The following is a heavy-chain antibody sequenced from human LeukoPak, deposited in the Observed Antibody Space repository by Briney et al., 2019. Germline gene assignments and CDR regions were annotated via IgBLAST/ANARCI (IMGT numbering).Heavy chain of an antibody. J-gene: IGHJ6*03. Sequence: PSETLSLTCTVSGGSISSGRYYWNWIRQPAGKGLEWIGHIFTSGSTNYNPSLKSRVTISVDTSKNQFSLKLSSVTAADTAVYYCARETSQKGAHYMDVWGKGTTVTISS. CDR1: GGSISSGRYY. V-gene: IGHV4-61*09. D-gene: IGHD3-16*01. CDR2: IFTSGST. CDR3: ARETSQKGAHYMDV.